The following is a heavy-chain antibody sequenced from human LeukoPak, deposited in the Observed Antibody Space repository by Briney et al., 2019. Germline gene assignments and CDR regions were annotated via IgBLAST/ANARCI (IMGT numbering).Heavy chain of an antibody. V-gene: IGHV4-59*08. CDR3: ARSTFSSNWNL. CDR1: GGSITDYY. D-gene: IGHD6-13*01. CDR2: MYYSGSA. J-gene: IGHJ4*02. Sequence: SETLSLTCTVSGGSITDYYWSWIRHSSGKGLEWIGYMYYSGSAYYSPSLKTRVTISVDTSKNQFSLKLTSVTAADTAVYYCARSTFSSNWNLWGQGTLVTVSS.